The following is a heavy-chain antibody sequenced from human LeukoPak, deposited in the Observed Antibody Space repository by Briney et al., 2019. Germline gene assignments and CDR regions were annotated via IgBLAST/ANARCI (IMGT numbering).Heavy chain of an antibody. CDR1: GFTFSSYG. D-gene: IGHD3-10*01. V-gene: IGHV3-33*01. CDR2: IWYDGSNK. Sequence: PGVSLRLSCAASGFTFSSYGMHWVRQAPGKGLEWVAVIWYDGSNKYYADSVKGRFTISRDNSKNTLYLQMNSLRAEDTAVYYCASSPLWFGEQYFDYWGQGTLVTVSS. CDR3: ASSPLWFGEQYFDY. J-gene: IGHJ4*02.